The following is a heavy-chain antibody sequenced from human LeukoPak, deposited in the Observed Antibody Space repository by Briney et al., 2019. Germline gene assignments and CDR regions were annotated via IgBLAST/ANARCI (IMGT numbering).Heavy chain of an antibody. CDR2: ISAYNGNT. D-gene: IGHD2-8*01. CDR1: GYTFTSYG. Sequence: ASVKVSCKASGYTFTSYGISWVRQAPGQGLEWMGWISAYNGNTNYAQKLQGRVTMTTDTSTSTAYMELSSLRSEDTAVYYCAREACTNGICYTSYWGQGTLVTVSS. J-gene: IGHJ4*02. CDR3: AREACTNGICYTSY. V-gene: IGHV1-18*01.